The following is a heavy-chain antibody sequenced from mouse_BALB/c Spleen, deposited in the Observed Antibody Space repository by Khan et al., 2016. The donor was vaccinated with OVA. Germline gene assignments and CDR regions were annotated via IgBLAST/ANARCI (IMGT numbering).Heavy chain of an antibody. CDR2: IWSDGST. CDR3: ARQPYYHYNIMDY. V-gene: IGHV2-6-1*01. CDR1: GFSLTNYG. D-gene: IGHD2-10*01. J-gene: IGHJ4*01. Sequence: QMQLEESGPGLVAPSQSLSITCTISGFSLTNYGVHWLRQPPGRGLEWLVVIWSDGSTTYNSALKSRLSISKDNSKSQVFLKTNSLQTDDTAMYYCARQPYYHYNIMDYWGQGTSVTVSS.